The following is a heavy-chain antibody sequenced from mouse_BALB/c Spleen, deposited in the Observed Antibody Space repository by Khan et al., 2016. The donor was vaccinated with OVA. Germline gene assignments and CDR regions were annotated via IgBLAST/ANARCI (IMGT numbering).Heavy chain of an antibody. CDR3: ARGDYYGSSSFAY. Sequence: LVKTGASVKISCKASGYSLTGYYMHWVKQSHGKSLEWIGYISCYNGVISYNQKFKGKATFTVDTSSSTASMLFNILTSEDSAVYYCARGDYYGSSSFAYWGQGTLVTVSA. CDR2: ISCYNGVI. V-gene: IGHV1S34*01. CDR1: GYSLTGYY. J-gene: IGHJ3*01. D-gene: IGHD1-1*01.